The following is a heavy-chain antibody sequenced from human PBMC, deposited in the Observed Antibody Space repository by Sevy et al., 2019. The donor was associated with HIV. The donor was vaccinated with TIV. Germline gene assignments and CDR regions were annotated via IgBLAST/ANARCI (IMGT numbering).Heavy chain of an antibody. V-gene: IGHV3-13*01. CDR1: GFTFSSYD. D-gene: IGHD2-2*01. J-gene: IGHJ6*03. Sequence: GGSLRLSCAASGFTFSSYDMHWVRQATGKGLEWVSTIGSAGDTYYPGSVKGRFTISRENAKNSLYSQMNSLRAGDTAVYYCARGGDIVVVPAVWGYMDVWGKGTTVTVSS. CDR3: ARGGDIVVVPAVWGYMDV. CDR2: IGSAGDT.